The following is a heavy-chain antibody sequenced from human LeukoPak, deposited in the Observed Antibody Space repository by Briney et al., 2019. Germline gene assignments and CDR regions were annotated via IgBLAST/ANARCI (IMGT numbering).Heavy chain of an antibody. D-gene: IGHD1-1*01. CDR1: GFTFSHYG. CDR3: AKDTSQTGTTLIDY. V-gene: IGHV3-30*02. CDR2: IWYDGSNK. J-gene: IGHJ4*02. Sequence: GGSLRLSCAASGFTFSHYGMHWVRQAPGKGLEWVAVIWYDGSNKYYADSVKGRFTISRDNSKNTLYLQMNSLRAEDTAVYYCAKDTSQTGTTLIDYWGQGTLVTVSS.